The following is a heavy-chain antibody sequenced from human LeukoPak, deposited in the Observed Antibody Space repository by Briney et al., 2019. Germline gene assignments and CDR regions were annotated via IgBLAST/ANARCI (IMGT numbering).Heavy chain of an antibody. CDR3: ASPVIDSSGYYYAIGY. D-gene: IGHD3-22*01. CDR1: GITFSSYG. CDR2: ISYDGSNK. J-gene: IGHJ4*02. V-gene: IGHV3-30*03. Sequence: PGGSLRLSCAASGITFSSYGMSWVRQAPGKGLEWVAVISYDGSNKYYADSVKGRFTISRDNSKNTLYLQMNSLRAEDTAVYYCASPVIDSSGYYYAIGYWGQGTLVTVSS.